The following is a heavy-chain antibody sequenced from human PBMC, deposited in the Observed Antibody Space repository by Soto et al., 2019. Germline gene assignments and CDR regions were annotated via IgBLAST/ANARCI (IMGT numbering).Heavy chain of an antibody. CDR3: ARTIGMAGSLHAFDI. CDR2: TYYRSKWYN. J-gene: IGHJ3*02. Sequence: SQALSLTCVISGDSVSSNSAASNWIRQSPSRGFEWLGRTYYRSKWYNDYVVSVKSRITINPDTSKNQFSLQLNSVTPEDTAVYYCARTIGMAGSLHAFDIWGQGTMVTVSS. CDR1: GDSVSSNSAA. D-gene: IGHD6-19*01. V-gene: IGHV6-1*01.